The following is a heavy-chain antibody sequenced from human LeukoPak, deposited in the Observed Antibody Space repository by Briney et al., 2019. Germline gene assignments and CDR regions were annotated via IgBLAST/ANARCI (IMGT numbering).Heavy chain of an antibody. CDR3: ARRLPLGCSSTSCYDY. J-gene: IGHJ4*02. CDR1: GFDFINSW. V-gene: IGHV3-15*01. CDR2: IKRKSDGETA. Sequence: GGSLRLSCVASGFDFINSWMSWVRQAPGKGLEWVGRIKRKSDGETAAYAAPVKDRFTISRDDSKNTLYLQMNSLRAEDTAVYYCARRLPLGCSSTSCYDYWGQGTLVTVSS. D-gene: IGHD2-2*01.